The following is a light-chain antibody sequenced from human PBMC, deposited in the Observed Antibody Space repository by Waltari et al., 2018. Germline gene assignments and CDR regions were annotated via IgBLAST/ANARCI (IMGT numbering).Light chain of an antibody. Sequence: EIVMTQSPATLSVSPGERATLSCRASQSVGSKLAWYQQKPGQAPRLLIYGASTRATGIPARFSGSGSGTEVTLTISSLQSEDFAVYYCHQYNNWPRTFGQGTKVEIK. CDR3: HQYNNWPRT. CDR1: QSVGSK. J-gene: IGKJ1*01. V-gene: IGKV3-15*01. CDR2: GAS.